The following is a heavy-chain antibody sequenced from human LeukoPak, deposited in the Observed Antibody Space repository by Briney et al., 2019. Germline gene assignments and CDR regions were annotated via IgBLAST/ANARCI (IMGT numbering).Heavy chain of an antibody. CDR1: GGSISSGGYY. V-gene: IGHV4-31*03. CDR2: IYYSGST. CDR3: ARVRSSKYDSSGYYYYYGMDV. D-gene: IGHD3-22*01. J-gene: IGHJ6*02. Sequence: SQTLSLTCTVSGGSISSGGYYWSWIRQHPGKGLEWIGYIYYSGSTYYNPSLKSRVTISVDTSKTQFSLKLSSVTAADTAVYYCARVRSSKYDSSGYYYYYGMDVWGQGTTVTVSS.